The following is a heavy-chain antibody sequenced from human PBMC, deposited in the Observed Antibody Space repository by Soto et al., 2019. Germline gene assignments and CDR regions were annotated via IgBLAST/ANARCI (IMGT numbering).Heavy chain of an antibody. CDR1: GGSISSSTYC. CDR2: IYYSGST. D-gene: IGHD6-13*01. Sequence: SETLSLTCTVSGGSISSSTYCWGRLRQPPGKGLKWIGYIYYSGSTNYNPSLKSRVAISVDTSKNQFSLKLSSVTAADTAVYYCARQDFTRLGIAAAGTDAFDIWGQGTMVTVSS. CDR3: ARQDFTRLGIAAAGTDAFDI. J-gene: IGHJ3*02. V-gene: IGHV4-61*05.